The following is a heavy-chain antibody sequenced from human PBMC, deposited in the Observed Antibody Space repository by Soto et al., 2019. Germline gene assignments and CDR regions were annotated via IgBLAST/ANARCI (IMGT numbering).Heavy chain of an antibody. Sequence: GGSLRLSCAASGFPFSSYWMSLVRQSPGKGLEWVANIKQDGSEKYYVDSVKGRFTISRENAMNSLYLQMNSLRAEDTAVYYCARDPGSYDYGMDVWGQGTTVTVSS. D-gene: IGHD3-10*01. J-gene: IGHJ6*02. CDR1: GFPFSSYW. CDR2: IKQDGSEK. CDR3: ARDPGSYDYGMDV. V-gene: IGHV3-7*03.